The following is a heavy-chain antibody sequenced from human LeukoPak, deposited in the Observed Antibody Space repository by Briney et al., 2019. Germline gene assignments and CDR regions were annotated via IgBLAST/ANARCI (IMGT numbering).Heavy chain of an antibody. D-gene: IGHD3-10*01. CDR3: TTGGLWYSGRVF. CDR2: IKTKTDGGTT. V-gene: IGHV3-15*01. CDR1: GFTFSNAW. J-gene: IGHJ4*02. Sequence: GGSLRLSCAASGFTFSNAWMSWVRQAPGKGLEWVGRIKTKTDGGTTAFAAPVKGRFTMSRDDSKNTLYLQMNSLKTEDTATYYCTTGGLWYSGRVFWGQGTLVTVS.